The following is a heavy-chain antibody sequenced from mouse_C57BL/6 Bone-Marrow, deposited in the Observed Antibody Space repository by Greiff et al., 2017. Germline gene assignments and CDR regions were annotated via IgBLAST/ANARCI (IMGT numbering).Heavy chain of an antibody. V-gene: IGHV1-69*01. CDR1: GYTFTSYW. D-gene: IGHD1-1*02. CDR3: ARGSYRAY. Sequence: QVQLKQPGAELVMPGASVKLSCKASGYTFTSYWMHWVKQRPGQGLEWIGEIDPSDSYTNYNQKFKGKSTLTVDKSSSTAYMQLSSLTSEDSAVYYCARGSYRAYWGQGTLVTVSA. J-gene: IGHJ3*01. CDR2: IDPSDSYT.